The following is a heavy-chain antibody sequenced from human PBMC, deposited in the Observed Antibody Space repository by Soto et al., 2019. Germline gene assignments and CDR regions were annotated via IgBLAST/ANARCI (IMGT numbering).Heavy chain of an antibody. CDR2: ISGSGGST. D-gene: IGHD3-3*01. V-gene: IGHV3-23*01. Sequence: GGSLRLSCAASGFTFSSYAMSWVRQAPGKGLEWVSAISGSGGSTYYADSVKGRFTISRDNSKNTLYLQMNSLRAEDTAVYYCAKDATYYDFWSGLIWSWFDPWGQGTLVTVSS. CDR1: GFTFSSYA. J-gene: IGHJ5*02. CDR3: AKDATYYDFWSGLIWSWFDP.